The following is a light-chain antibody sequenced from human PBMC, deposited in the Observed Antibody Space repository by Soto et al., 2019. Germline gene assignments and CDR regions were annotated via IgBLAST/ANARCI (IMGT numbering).Light chain of an antibody. J-gene: IGLJ2*01. CDR1: SGYSDYN. Sequence: QSVLTQPPSASASLGASVTLTCTLSSGYSDYNVDWYQQRPGEGPRLVMRVGPGGIVGSKGNGIPDRFSVLGSGLNRYLTIKNIQEEDESDYHCGADHGSGANFVKVFGGGTKLTVL. CDR2: VGPGGIVG. V-gene: IGLV9-49*03. CDR3: GADHGSGANFVKV.